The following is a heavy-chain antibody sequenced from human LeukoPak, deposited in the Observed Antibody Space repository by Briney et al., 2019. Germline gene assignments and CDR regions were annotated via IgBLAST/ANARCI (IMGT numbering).Heavy chain of an antibody. CDR1: GYTFTSYD. J-gene: IGHJ6*02. Sequence: ASVKVSCKASGYTFTSYDINWVRQATGQGLEWMGWMSPNSGNTGYAQKFQGRVTMTRNTSISTAYMELSSLRSEDTTVYYCARMWSGYFYYYYYGMDVWGQGTTVTVSS. CDR2: MSPNSGNT. CDR3: ARMWSGYFYYYYYGMDV. D-gene: IGHD3-3*01. V-gene: IGHV1-8*01.